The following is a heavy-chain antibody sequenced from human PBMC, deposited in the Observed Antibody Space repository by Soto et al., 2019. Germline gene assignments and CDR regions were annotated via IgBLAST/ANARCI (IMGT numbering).Heavy chain of an antibody. CDR1: GYTFNTYY. J-gene: IGHJ5*02. CDR3: ARKAYYYDAGSFDP. Sequence: QMQLVQSGAEVKKPGASVKVSCKTSGYTFNTYYIHWVRQAPGQGLEWMGIINPSGGTTSYAQKFQGRVTMTTDTSTSTVYMELSSLRSEDTALYYCARKAYYYDAGSFDPWGQGPLVTVSS. D-gene: IGHD3-22*01. V-gene: IGHV1-46*02. CDR2: INPSGGTT.